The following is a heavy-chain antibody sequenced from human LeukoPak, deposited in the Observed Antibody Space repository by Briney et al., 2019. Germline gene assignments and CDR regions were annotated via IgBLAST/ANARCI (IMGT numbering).Heavy chain of an antibody. CDR2: MNGEGTTI. Sequence: GGSLRLSCATPGLTFRTTWMHWVRQAPGKGLMWVSRMNGEGTTIDYADSVKGRFTVSRDYAKNTLFLQMNNLRTEDTALYFCATARNFRFEYWGQGSLVIVSA. CDR1: GLTFRTTW. J-gene: IGHJ4*02. CDR3: ATARNFRFEY. V-gene: IGHV3-74*01. D-gene: IGHD1-7*01.